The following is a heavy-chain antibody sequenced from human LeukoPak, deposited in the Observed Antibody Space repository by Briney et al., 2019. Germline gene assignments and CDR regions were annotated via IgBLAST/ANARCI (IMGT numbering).Heavy chain of an antibody. CDR1: GLPFSDYY. Sequence: GGPLTLLCGASGLPFSDYYMRWLPHAPGRGGEGVSYISSSGSNIYYADSVKGRFTISRDNAKNSLYLQMNSLRAEDTAVYYCARESSREGAFDIWGQGTLVTVSS. J-gene: IGHJ3*02. CDR3: ARESSREGAFDI. CDR2: ISSSGSNI. V-gene: IGHV3-11*04. D-gene: IGHD2-2*01.